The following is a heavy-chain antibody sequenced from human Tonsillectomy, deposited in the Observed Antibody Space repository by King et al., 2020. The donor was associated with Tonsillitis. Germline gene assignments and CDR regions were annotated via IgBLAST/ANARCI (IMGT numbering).Heavy chain of an antibody. J-gene: IGHJ4*02. D-gene: IGHD3-22*01. V-gene: IGHV3-7*01. CDR2: TKQDGSGK. Sequence: QLVQSGGGLVQRGGSLRLSCAASGFTFSGYWMNWVRQAPGKGLEWVASTKQDGSGKYYVDTVKGRFTISRENAKNSLFLQINSLRAEDTAVYYCARSKYYFDSSDYWGQGTLVTVSS. CDR1: GFTFSGYW. CDR3: ARSKYYFDSSDY.